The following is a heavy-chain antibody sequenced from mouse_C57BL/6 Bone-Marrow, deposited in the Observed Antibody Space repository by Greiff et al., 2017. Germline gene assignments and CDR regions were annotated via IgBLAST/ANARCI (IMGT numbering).Heavy chain of an antibody. CDR1: GFNIKDYY. J-gene: IGHJ2*01. Sequence: VQLQQSGAELVKPGASVKLSCTASGFNIKDYYIHWVKQRTEQGLEWIGRIDPEDGETKYAPQFQDKATITAETSSNTAYLQLSSLTSDDTAVYYCTRSLIYYGTNYWGQGTTLTGSS. V-gene: IGHV14-2*01. CDR3: TRSLIYYGTNY. D-gene: IGHD1-1*01. CDR2: IDPEDGET.